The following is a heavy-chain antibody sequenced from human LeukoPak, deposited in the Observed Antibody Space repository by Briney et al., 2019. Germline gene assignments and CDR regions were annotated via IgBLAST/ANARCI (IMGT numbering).Heavy chain of an antibody. CDR1: GFSVTSNH. Sequence: GGSLRLSCAASGFSVTSNHMNWVRQAPGKGLEWVSIIYTGGTTHYPDSLNDRFTISRDDSINTLYLQMNSLRAEDTAVYYCARDSNSYYFDYWGQGTLVTVSS. D-gene: IGHD6-6*01. V-gene: IGHV3-66*01. CDR2: IYTGGTT. CDR3: ARDSNSYYFDY. J-gene: IGHJ4*02.